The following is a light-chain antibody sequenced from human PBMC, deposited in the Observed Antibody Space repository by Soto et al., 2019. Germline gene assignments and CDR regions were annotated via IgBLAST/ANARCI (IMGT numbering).Light chain of an antibody. CDR1: SSDVGGYDY. J-gene: IGLJ2*01. V-gene: IGLV2-11*01. CDR2: DVS. Sequence: QAVVTQPRSVSGSPGQSVTISCTGTSSDVGGYDYVSWYQQPPGKAPQLIIYDVSQRPSGVPDRFSGSKSGNTASLTVSGLQAEDEAHYFCCSYAGRSVVFGGGTKLTVL. CDR3: CSYAGRSVV.